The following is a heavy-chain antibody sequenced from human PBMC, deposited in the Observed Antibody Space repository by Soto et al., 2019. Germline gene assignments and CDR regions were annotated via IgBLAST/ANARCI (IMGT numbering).Heavy chain of an antibody. Sequence: ETLSLTCTVSGGSISSYYWSWIRQPPGKGLEWIGYIYYSGSTNYNPSLKSRVTISVDTSKNQFSLKLSSVTAADTAVYYCARVEITMVRGVRENWFDPWGQGTLVTVSS. V-gene: IGHV4-59*01. CDR2: IYYSGST. J-gene: IGHJ5*02. CDR1: GGSISSYY. CDR3: ARVEITMVRGVRENWFDP. D-gene: IGHD3-10*01.